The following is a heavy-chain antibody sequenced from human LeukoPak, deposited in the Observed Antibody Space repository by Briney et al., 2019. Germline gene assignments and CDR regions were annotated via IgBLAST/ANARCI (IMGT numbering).Heavy chain of an antibody. J-gene: IGHJ4*02. D-gene: IGHD3-3*01. Sequence: GGSLRLSCAASGFTFRSYSMNWVRQAPGKGLEWVSAIDPSSTYIYYADSVKGRFTISRDNAENSLYLQMNSLRVEDTAVYYCARDQSGVFDYWGQGTLVTVSS. V-gene: IGHV3-21*01. CDR3: ARDQSGVFDY. CDR2: IDPSSTYI. CDR1: GFTFRSYS.